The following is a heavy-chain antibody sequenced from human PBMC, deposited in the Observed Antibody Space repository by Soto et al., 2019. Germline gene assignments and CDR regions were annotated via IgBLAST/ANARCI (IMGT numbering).Heavy chain of an antibody. J-gene: IGHJ4*02. CDR1: GGSFSGYY. CDR2: IDHSGSA. CDR3: ARGGPGYYGSGSYYPR. Sequence: SETLSLTCAVYGGSFSGYYWTWIRQRPGKGLEWIGEIDHSGSASYNPSLKSRVTISLDTSKNQLSLKLNSVTAADTAVYYCARGGPGYYGSGSYYPRWGQGTLVTVSS. V-gene: IGHV4-34*01. D-gene: IGHD3-10*01.